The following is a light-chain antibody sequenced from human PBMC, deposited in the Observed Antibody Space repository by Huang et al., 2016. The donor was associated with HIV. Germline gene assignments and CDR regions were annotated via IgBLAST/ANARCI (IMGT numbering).Light chain of an antibody. V-gene: IGKV3-15*01. CDR3: HQYNNWLLS. CDR2: GSS. CDR1: RSVSTN. Sequence: EIVMTQSPATLSVSPGQRVTFSCRANRSVSTNLAWYQQRHGQAPRLLIYGSSNRATGIPARFSGSGSGTDFSLTISSLQSEDFALYYCHQYNNWLLSFGGGTRV. J-gene: IGKJ4*01.